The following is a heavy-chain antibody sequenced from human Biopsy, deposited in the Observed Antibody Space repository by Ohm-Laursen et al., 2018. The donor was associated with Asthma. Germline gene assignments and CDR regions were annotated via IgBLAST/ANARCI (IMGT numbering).Heavy chain of an antibody. V-gene: IGHV3-23*01. Sequence: SLRLSCAATGFTFSRSAMSWVRPAPGKGLERVSAITGSGGTTYYADSVRGRFTISRDNSKSTLFLQMDSLSAEDTAVYYCAKDFRGIAVAGDRGFDYWGQGTLVTVSS. CDR1: GFTFSRSA. CDR3: AKDFRGIAVAGDRGFDY. CDR2: ITGSGGTT. D-gene: IGHD6-19*01. J-gene: IGHJ4*02.